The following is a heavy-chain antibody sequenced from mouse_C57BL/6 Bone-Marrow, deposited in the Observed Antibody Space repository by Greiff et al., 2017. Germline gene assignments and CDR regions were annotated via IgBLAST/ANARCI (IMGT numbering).Heavy chain of an antibody. J-gene: IGHJ3*01. CDR3: ARQRDSSGWVAY. CDR2: IRSGGSYT. V-gene: IGHV5-6*01. D-gene: IGHD3-2*02. CDR1: GFTFSSYG. Sequence: EVKLMESGGDLVKPGGSLKLSCAASGFTFSSYGMSWVRQTPDKRLEWVATIRSGGSYTYYPDSVKGRFTISRDNAKNTLYLQMSSLKSEDTAMYYCARQRDSSGWVAYWGQGTLVTVSA.